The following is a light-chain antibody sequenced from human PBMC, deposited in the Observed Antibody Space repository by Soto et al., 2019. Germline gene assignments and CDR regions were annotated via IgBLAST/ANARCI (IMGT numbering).Light chain of an antibody. Sequence: QSVLTQPASVSGSPGQSITISCTGTTSDVGGYNHVSWYQQHPDKAPKLIIYDVANRPSGVSNRFSGSKSGNTASLTISGLQAEDEADYYCSSYSSSSTVVLFGGGTQLTVL. V-gene: IGLV2-14*03. J-gene: IGLJ2*01. CDR3: SSYSSSSTVVL. CDR2: DVA. CDR1: TSDVGGYNH.